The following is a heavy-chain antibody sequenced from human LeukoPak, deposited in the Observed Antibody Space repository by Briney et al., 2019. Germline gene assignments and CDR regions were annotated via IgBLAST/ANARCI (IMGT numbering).Heavy chain of an antibody. J-gene: IGHJ1*01. CDR1: GFAFSNYA. D-gene: IGHD3-3*02. CDR3: ATFLAIVTARDSLYFQH. Sequence: GGSLRLSCAASGFAFSNYAMSWVRQAPGKGLEWVSGVSGSGGVTYHAESVKGRFTISRDNSKNTLHLQMNSLRAEDTAVYYCATFLAIVTARDSLYFQHWGQGTLVTVSS. V-gene: IGHV3-23*01. CDR2: VSGSGGVT.